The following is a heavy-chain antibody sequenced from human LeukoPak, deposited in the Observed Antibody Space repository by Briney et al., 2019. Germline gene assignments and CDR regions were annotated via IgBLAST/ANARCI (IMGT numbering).Heavy chain of an antibody. V-gene: IGHV4-59*01. CDR1: GGSISSNY. CDR3: AILGYSNAFDI. CDR2: IYYSGRT. Sequence: PSETLSLTCTVSGGSISSNYWSWIRQPPGKGLEWIGYIYYSGRTTYNHSLKSRVTISVDTSKNQFSLKLSSVTAADTAVYYCAILGYSNAFDIWGQGTMVTVSS. J-gene: IGHJ3*02. D-gene: IGHD5-18*01.